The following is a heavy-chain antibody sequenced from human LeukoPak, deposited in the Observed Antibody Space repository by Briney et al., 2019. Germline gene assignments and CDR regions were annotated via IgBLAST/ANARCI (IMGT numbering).Heavy chain of an antibody. D-gene: IGHD3-3*01. V-gene: IGHV2-5*01. CDR1: GFSLSTSGVG. CDR2: IYWNDDK. Sequence: SGPTLVNPTQTLTLTCTFSGFSLSTSGVGVGWIRQPPGKALEWLALIYWNDDKRYSPSLKSRLTITKDTSKNQVVLTMTNMDPVDTATYYCAHRGAFGVVTHTGFDYWGQGTLVTVSS. J-gene: IGHJ4*02. CDR3: AHRGAFGVVTHTGFDY.